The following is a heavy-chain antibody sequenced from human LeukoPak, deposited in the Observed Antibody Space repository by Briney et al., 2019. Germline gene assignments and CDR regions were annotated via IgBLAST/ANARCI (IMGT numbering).Heavy chain of an antibody. CDR2: ISGSGGST. D-gene: IGHD1-26*01. J-gene: IGHJ5*02. CDR1: GFTFSNYA. Sequence: PGGSLRLSCAASGFTFSNYAMSWVRQAPGKGLEWVSVISGSGGSTYYADSVKGRFTISRDNSKNTLYLQMNSLRAEDTAVYYCAQGEWELLDPWGQGTLVTVSS. V-gene: IGHV3-23*01. CDR3: AQGEWELLDP.